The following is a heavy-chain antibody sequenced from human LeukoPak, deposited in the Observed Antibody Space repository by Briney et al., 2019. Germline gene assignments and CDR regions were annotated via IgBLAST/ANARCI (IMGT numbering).Heavy chain of an antibody. CDR1: GFNIEGHN. CDR3: AKDFGSGRYAFDI. Sequence: GGSLRLSCAASGFNIEGHNMHWVRQAPGKGLEWVSFIQHDGGRKWYVDSVKGRFTISRDNSKDTLSLQMNDLRLEDTAVYYCAKDFGSGRYAFDIVGQGTIVTVSS. CDR2: IQHDGGRK. D-gene: IGHD3-10*01. J-gene: IGHJ3*02. V-gene: IGHV3-30*02.